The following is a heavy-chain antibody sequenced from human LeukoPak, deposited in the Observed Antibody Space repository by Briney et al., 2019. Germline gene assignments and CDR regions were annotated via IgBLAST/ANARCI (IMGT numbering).Heavy chain of an antibody. CDR1: GDSISSSNYY. CDR2: VSDSGST. Sequence: SETLTLTCTTSGDSISSSNYYWVWIRQPPGKGLVWNGSVSDSGSTYYTRALWSRVTISVDTSKNPSCLRLSSVTAADTAVYYCARPSGVVVSNYYMDVGGKGTTVTVSS. V-gene: IGHV4-39*01. D-gene: IGHD2-2*01. J-gene: IGHJ6*03. CDR3: ARPSGVVVSNYYMDV.